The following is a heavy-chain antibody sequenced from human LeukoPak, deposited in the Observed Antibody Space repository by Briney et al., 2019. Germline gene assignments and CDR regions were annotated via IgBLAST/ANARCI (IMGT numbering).Heavy chain of an antibody. CDR2: INHSGST. D-gene: IGHD3-10*01. CDR1: GGSFSGYY. V-gene: IGHV4-34*01. Sequence: SETLSLTCAVYGGSFSGYYWSWIRQPPGKGLEWIGEINHSGSTNYNPSLKSRVTISVDTSKNQFSLKLSSVTAADTAVYYCARGITMVRGADLWGQETVHSVSS. CDR3: ARGITMVRGADL. J-gene: IGHJ4*02.